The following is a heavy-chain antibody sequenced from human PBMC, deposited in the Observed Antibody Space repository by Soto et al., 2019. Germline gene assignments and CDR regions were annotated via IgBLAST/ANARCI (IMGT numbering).Heavy chain of an antibody. CDR3: ARNLYGDFVFAY. D-gene: IGHD4-17*01. J-gene: IGHJ4*02. CDR2: ISSSSTTI. Sequence: WVRKDKGKGLEWVSHISSSSTTIYSADSVKGRFTISRDNAKNSLYLQMNSLRDEDKAVYYYARNLYGDFVFAYWGQGPLVPVSS. V-gene: IGHV3-48*02.